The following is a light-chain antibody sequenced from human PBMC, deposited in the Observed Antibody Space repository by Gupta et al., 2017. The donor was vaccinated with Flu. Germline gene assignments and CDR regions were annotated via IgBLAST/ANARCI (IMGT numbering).Light chain of an antibody. CDR1: HDITYR. Sequence: DTQLTHSPSSLSAFVGDRVTITCKANHDITYRLNWYQQRPGKAPEVLVYDASNLKTGVPSRFNASGSGTDFTFTISSLRSEDIATYFCQQYDVYAPLAFGGGT. CDR3: QQYDVYAPLA. V-gene: IGKV1-33*01. J-gene: IGKJ4*01. CDR2: DAS.